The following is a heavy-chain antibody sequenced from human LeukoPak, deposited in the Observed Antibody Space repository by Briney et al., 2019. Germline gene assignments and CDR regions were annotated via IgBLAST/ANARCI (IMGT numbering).Heavy chain of an antibody. CDR3: ARTIEGWTYGQRYHYMDV. V-gene: IGHV1-18*01. D-gene: IGHD3-10*01. CDR2: ISAYNGNT. J-gene: IGHJ6*03. Sequence: EASVKVSCKASGYTFTSYGISWVRQAPGQGLEWMGWISAYNGNTNYAQKLQGRVTMTTDTSTSTAYMELRSLRSDDTAVYYCARTIEGWTYGQRYHYMDVWGKGTTVTISS. CDR1: GYTFTSYG.